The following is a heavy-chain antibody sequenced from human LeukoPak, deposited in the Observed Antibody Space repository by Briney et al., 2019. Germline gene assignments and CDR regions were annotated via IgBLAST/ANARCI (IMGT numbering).Heavy chain of an antibody. J-gene: IGHJ5*02. D-gene: IGHD3-10*01. CDR2: IYYSGST. Sequence: PSETLSLTCTVSGGSISSSSYYWGWIRQPPGKGLEWIGSIYYSGSTYYNPSLKSRVTISVDTSKNQFSLKLSSVTAADTAVYYCARLRYYYGSYNWFDPWGQGTLVTISS. CDR3: ARLRYYYGSYNWFDP. V-gene: IGHV4-39*01. CDR1: GGSISSSSYY.